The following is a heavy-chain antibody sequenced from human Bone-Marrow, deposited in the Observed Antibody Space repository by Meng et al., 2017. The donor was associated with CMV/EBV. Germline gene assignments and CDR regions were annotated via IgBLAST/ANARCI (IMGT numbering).Heavy chain of an antibody. D-gene: IGHD3-10*01. CDR2: IYHSGTT. Sequence: CTVSGGSISSGDYFCNWIRQPPGKGLEWIGYIYHSGTTYYKPSLRSRITISVDMSKNQFSLNLTSVTAADTAVYYCASLGLRGNSFDFWGQGSLVTVSS. CDR3: ASLGLRGNSFDF. V-gene: IGHV4-30-4*08. J-gene: IGHJ4*02. CDR1: GGSISSGDYF.